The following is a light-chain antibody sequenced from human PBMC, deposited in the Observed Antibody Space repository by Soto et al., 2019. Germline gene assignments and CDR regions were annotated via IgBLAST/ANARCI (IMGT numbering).Light chain of an antibody. V-gene: IGKV3-11*01. J-gene: IGKJ4*01. Sequence: EIVLTQSPATLSLSPGERATLSCRASQSVSSYLAWYQQKPGQAPRLLVYDASSRATGVPARFGGSGSGTDLTLTISSLEPEAFAVYYCQQRSSWPLTFGGGTNVEIK. CDR1: QSVSSY. CDR2: DAS. CDR3: QQRSSWPLT.